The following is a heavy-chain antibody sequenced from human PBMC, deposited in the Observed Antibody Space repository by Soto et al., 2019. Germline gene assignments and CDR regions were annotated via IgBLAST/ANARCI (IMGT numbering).Heavy chain of an antibody. CDR2: ISGISDST. CDR1: GFSVSNNA. Sequence: HPGGSLRLSCVASGFSVSNNAMNWVRQAPGKGLEWVSGISGISDSTYYADSVKGRFTISRDNAKDMLYLHMSSLGPDDTSVYYCAREYLDYGPDVWGQGTSVTVSS. CDR3: AREYLDYGPDV. V-gene: IGHV3-23*01. J-gene: IGHJ6*02.